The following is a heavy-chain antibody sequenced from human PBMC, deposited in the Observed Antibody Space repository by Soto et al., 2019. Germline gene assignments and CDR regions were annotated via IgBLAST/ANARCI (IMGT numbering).Heavy chain of an antibody. CDR3: ARTADYGDYNPFDY. CDR2: INAGNGNT. D-gene: IGHD4-17*01. CDR1: GYTFTSYA. Sequence: KVSCKASGYTFTSYAMHWVRQAPGQRLEWMGWINAGNGNTKYSQKFQGRVTITRGTSASTAYMELSSLRSEDTAVYYCARTADYGDYNPFDYWGQGTLVTVSS. J-gene: IGHJ4*02. V-gene: IGHV1-3*01.